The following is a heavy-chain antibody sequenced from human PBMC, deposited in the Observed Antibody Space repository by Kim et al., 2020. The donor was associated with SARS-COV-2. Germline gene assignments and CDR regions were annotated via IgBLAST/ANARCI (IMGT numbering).Heavy chain of an antibody. D-gene: IGHD2-21*02. Sequence: SETLSLTCTVSGGSISSSSYFWGWVRQPPGKGLEWIGSISYSGSTYYNPSLKSRVTISVDTFKNQFSLKLSSVTATDTAVYYCARIVVVTWDYFDYWGQGTLVTVSS. CDR1: GGSISSSSYF. J-gene: IGHJ4*02. CDR2: ISYSGST. CDR3: ARIVVVTWDYFDY. V-gene: IGHV4-39*01.